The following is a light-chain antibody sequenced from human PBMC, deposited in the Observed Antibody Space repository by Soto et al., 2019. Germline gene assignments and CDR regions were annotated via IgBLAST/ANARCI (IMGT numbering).Light chain of an antibody. CDR2: DTS. Sequence: EIVLTQSPATLSLSPGERATLSCRASESVSDYIAWYQQKPGQPPRLVIYDTSNRATGVPARFSGSGSGTDFTLTISSLEPEDFAVYYCQQRTNWLTFGGGTKVEI. CDR1: ESVSDY. V-gene: IGKV3-11*01. J-gene: IGKJ4*01. CDR3: QQRTNWLT.